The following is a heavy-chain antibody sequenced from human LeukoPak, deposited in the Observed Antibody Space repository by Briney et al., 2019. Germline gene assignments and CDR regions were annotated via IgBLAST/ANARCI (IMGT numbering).Heavy chain of an antibody. D-gene: IGHD3-10*01. V-gene: IGHV3-23*01. CDR2: ISGSGGST. CDR3: AKDKAPIYGYWYFDL. Sequence: GGSLRLSCAASGFTFSSYAMSWVRQAPGKGLEWVSAISGSGGSTYYADSVKGRFTISRDNSKNTLYLQMNSLRAEDTAVYYCAKDKAPIYGYWYFDLWGRGTLVTVSS. J-gene: IGHJ2*01. CDR1: GFTFSSYA.